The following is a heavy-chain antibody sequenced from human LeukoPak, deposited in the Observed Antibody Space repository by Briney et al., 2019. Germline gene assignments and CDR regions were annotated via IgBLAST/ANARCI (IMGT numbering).Heavy chain of an antibody. D-gene: IGHD2-21*01. Sequence: SETLSLTXAVSGYSISSGYYWGWIRQPPGKGLEWIGSIYHSGSTYYNPSLKSRVTISVDTSKNQFSLKLSSVTAADTAVYYCARCGGSSYYWGQGTLVTVSS. CDR2: IYHSGST. CDR1: GYSISSGYY. CDR3: ARCGGSSYY. V-gene: IGHV4-38-2*01. J-gene: IGHJ4*02.